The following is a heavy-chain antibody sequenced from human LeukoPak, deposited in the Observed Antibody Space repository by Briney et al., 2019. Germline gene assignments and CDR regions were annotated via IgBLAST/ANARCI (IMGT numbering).Heavy chain of an antibody. Sequence: GGSLRLSCTASGFTFGDYAMSRVRQAPGKGLEWVGFIRSKAYGGTTEYAASVKGRFTISRDDSKSIAYLQMNSLKTEDTAVYYCTRGAAAGTWRFDYWGQGTLVTVSS. J-gene: IGHJ4*02. V-gene: IGHV3-49*04. CDR1: GFTFGDYA. CDR3: TRGAAAGTWRFDY. CDR2: IRSKAYGGTT. D-gene: IGHD6-13*01.